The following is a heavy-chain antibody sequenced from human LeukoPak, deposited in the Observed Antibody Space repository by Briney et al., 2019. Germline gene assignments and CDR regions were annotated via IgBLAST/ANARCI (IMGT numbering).Heavy chain of an antibody. D-gene: IGHD3-22*01. CDR2: IYPGDSDT. CDR1: GYSFTSYW. CDR3: ARLEDYYDSSGWPGY. Sequence: GESVTVSCKGSGYSFTSYWMGWVRQMPGKGLEGMGFIYPGDSDTKYSPSFQGQVTISADKSISTAYLQWSSLKASDTAMYYCARLEDYYDSSGWPGYWGQGTLVTVSS. V-gene: IGHV5-51*01. J-gene: IGHJ4*02.